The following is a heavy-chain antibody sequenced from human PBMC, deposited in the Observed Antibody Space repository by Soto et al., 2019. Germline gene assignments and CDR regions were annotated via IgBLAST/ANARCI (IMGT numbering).Heavy chain of an antibody. D-gene: IGHD2-21*02. CDR1: GFSLRTSGVG. V-gene: IGHV2-5*02. CDR3: IQSRCGGDCLQSYPSHYYYGVDV. J-gene: IGHJ6*02. Sequence: QITLKESGPTLVKPTQTLTLTCSFSGFSLRTSGVGVGWIRQPPGKTLEWLALIYWDNDKRYSPSLKSRLTITQDTSENQVVLTMTNMDPVDTANYYCIQSRCGGDCLQSYPSHYYYGVDVWGQGTTVTVS. CDR2: IYWDNDK.